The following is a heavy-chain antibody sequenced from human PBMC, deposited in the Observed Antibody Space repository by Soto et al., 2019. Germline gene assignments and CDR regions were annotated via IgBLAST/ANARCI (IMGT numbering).Heavy chain of an antibody. CDR1: GGSISSGGYY. CDR3: ARAERRASYYYYYGMDV. CDR2: IYYSGST. V-gene: IGHV4-31*03. Sequence: QVQLQESGPGLVKPSQTLSLTCTVSGGSISSGGYYWSWIRQHPGKGLEWIGYIYYSGSTYYNPSLKSRVTLSVDTSKNQFSLKLSSVTAADTAVYYCARAERRASYYYYYGMDVWGQGTTVTVSS. J-gene: IGHJ6*02.